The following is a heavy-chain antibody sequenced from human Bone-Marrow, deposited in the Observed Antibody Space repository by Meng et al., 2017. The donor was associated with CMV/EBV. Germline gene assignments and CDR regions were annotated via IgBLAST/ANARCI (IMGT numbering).Heavy chain of an antibody. CDR2: INHSGSS. V-gene: IGHV4-34*01. D-gene: IGHD6-13*01. Sequence: SETLSLTCTVYDGSFNAYYYNWFRQAPGKGREWIGEINHSGSSNSNPSLKSRVTISVDKSMNQSSMRLSSVTAADTAVYYCARDIAAAGQGWFDPWGQGTLVTVSS. CDR1: DGSFNAYY. J-gene: IGHJ5*02. CDR3: ARDIAAAGQGWFDP.